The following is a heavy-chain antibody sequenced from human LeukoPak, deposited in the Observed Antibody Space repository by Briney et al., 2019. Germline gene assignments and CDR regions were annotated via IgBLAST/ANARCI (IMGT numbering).Heavy chain of an antibody. Sequence: GGSLRLSCVASGFTFSSYWMHWVRRAPGKGLVWVSRIDSDGSGTTYADSVKGRFTISRDNAKNTLYLQMSSLRAEDTAVYYCARMARDAFDIWGQGTMVTVSS. CDR1: GFTFSSYW. CDR2: IDSDGSGT. V-gene: IGHV3-74*01. CDR3: ARMARDAFDI. J-gene: IGHJ3*02. D-gene: IGHD5-24*01.